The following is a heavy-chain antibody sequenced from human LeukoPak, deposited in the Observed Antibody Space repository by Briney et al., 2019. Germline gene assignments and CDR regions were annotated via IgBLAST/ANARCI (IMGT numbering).Heavy chain of an antibody. CDR3: ARGIRFLEWLSGFDY. CDR2: INWNGGST. Sequence: PGGSLRLSCAASGFTFDDYGMSWVRQAPGKGLEWVSGINWNGGSTGYADSVKGRFTISRDKAKNSLYLQMNSLRVEDTALYYCARGIRFLEWLSGFDYWGQGTLVTVSS. J-gene: IGHJ4*02. V-gene: IGHV3-20*04. CDR1: GFTFDDYG. D-gene: IGHD3-3*01.